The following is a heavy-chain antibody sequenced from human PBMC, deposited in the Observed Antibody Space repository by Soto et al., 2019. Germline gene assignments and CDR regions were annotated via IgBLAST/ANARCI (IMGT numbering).Heavy chain of an antibody. CDR3: ARVGIVVVVAAAEYYYYGMDV. J-gene: IGHJ6*02. V-gene: IGHV1-18*01. D-gene: IGHD2-15*01. CDR1: GYTFTSYG. CDR2: ISAYNGNT. Sequence: ASVKVSCKASGYTFTSYGISWVRQAPGQGLEWMGWISAYNGNTNYAQKLQGRVTMTTDTSTSTAYMELRSLRSDDTAVYYCARVGIVVVVAAAEYYYYGMDVWGQGTTVTAP.